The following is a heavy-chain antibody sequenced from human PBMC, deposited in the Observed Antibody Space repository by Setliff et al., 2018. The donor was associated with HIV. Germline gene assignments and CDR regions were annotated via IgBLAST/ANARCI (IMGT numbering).Heavy chain of an antibody. J-gene: IGHJ4*02. CDR3: ASDISPDDGYNRLHYFDY. CDR2: IYYSGST. D-gene: IGHD5-12*01. CDR1: GGSISSYY. V-gene: IGHV4-59*08. Sequence: PSETLSLTCTVSGGSISSYYWSWIRQPPGKGLEWIGYIYYSGSTYYNPSLNSRVTISVDTSKNQFSLRLNSVTAADTAVYYCASDISPDDGYNRLHYFDYWGQGTLVTVSS.